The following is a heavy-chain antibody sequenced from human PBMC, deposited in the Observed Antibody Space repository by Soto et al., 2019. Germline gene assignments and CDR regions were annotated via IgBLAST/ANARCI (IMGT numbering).Heavy chain of an antibody. D-gene: IGHD5-12*01. Sequence: EVQFLESGGGLVQPGGSLRLSCAVSGFTFSNHAVTWVRQAPRKGLEWVSSIDKTGGVTNYADSVKGRFTISRDNSKNTMYLQMSSLKGYDTAVYYCAKMSGGSGGWGQGTLVTVSS. CDR2: IDKTGGVT. CDR1: GFTFSNHA. J-gene: IGHJ4*02. CDR3: AKMSGGSGG. V-gene: IGHV3-23*01.